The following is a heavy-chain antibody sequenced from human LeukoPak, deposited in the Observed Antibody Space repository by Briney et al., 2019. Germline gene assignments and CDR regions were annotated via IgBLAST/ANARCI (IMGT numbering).Heavy chain of an antibody. Sequence: GRSLRLSCAASGFTFSSYGMHWVRQAPGKGLEWVAVISYDGSNKYYADSVKGRFTISRDNSKNTLYLQMNSLRAEDTAVYYCAKVQELWLVRGYFDYWGQGTLVTVSS. CDR1: GFTFSSYG. D-gene: IGHD6-19*01. V-gene: IGHV3-30*18. CDR3: AKVQELWLVRGYFDY. J-gene: IGHJ4*02. CDR2: ISYDGSNK.